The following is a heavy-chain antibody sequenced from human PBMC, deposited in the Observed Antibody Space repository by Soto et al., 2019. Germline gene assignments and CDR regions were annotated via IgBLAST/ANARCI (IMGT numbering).Heavy chain of an antibody. D-gene: IGHD3-22*01. Sequence: GASVKVSCKAPRYTFNNYGISWVRQSPGKGLEWMGGSFNGVTNYAQNLQGRVTMTTDTSTTTAYMELTSLRLEDTALYYCAKMVTWDSSGYYQGGFACWGQGTLVTVSS. CDR2: SFNGVT. CDR1: RYTFNNYG. CDR3: AKMVTWDSSGYYQGGFAC. J-gene: IGHJ4*02. V-gene: IGHV1-18*01.